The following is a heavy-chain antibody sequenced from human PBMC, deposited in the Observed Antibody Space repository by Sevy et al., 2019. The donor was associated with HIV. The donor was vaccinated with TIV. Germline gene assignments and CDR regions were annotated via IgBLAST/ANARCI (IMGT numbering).Heavy chain of an antibody. CDR1: GFTFDDYG. V-gene: IGHV3-20*04. Sequence: GGSLRLSCAASGFTFDDYGMSWVRQAPGKGLEWVSGINWNGGSTGYADSVKGRFTISRDNAKNSLYLQMNSLRAEDTALYYCARHLGIAVAGTLMGADYWGQGTLVTVSS. J-gene: IGHJ4*02. D-gene: IGHD6-19*01. CDR2: INWNGGST. CDR3: ARHLGIAVAGTLMGADY.